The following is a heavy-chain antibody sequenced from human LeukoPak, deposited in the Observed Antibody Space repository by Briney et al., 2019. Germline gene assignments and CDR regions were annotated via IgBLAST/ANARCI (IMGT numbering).Heavy chain of an antibody. V-gene: IGHV4-59*01. CDR2: IYYSGST. CDR3: ARWVLGGFDY. J-gene: IGHJ4*02. CDR1: GGSISSYY. Sequence: SETLSPTCTVSGGSISSYYWSWIRQPPGKGLEWIGYIYYSGSTNYNPSLKSRVTISVDTSKNQFSLKLSSVTAADTAVYYCARWVLGGFDYWGQGTLVTVSS.